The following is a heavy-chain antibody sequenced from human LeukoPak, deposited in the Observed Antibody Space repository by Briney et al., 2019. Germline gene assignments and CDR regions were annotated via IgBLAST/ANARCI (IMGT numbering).Heavy chain of an antibody. CDR1: GFTFSSYA. Sequence: GGSLRLSCAASGFTFSSYAMTWVRQAPGQGLEWVSAISASGAGTYYADSAKGRFTISRDNSRDTLYLQMNSLRADVMAIYYCAKPPKPNIGYYSAMDVWGQGTTVTVSS. V-gene: IGHV3-23*01. CDR3: AKPPKPNIGYYSAMDV. CDR2: ISASGAGT. D-gene: IGHD1-14*01. J-gene: IGHJ6*02.